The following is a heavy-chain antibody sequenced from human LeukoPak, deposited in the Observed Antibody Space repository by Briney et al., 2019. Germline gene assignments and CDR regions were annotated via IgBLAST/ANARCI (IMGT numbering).Heavy chain of an antibody. CDR2: IRYDGSNK. J-gene: IGHJ1*01. V-gene: IGHV3-30*02. CDR3: AKDGGSWPEYFQH. CDR1: GFTFSSYG. D-gene: IGHD6-13*01. Sequence: PGGSLRLSCAASGFTFSSYGMHWVRQAPGKGLEWVAFIRYDGSNKYYADSVKGRFTISRDNSKNTLYLQMNSLRAEDSAVYYCAKDGGSWPEYFQHWGQGTLVTVSS.